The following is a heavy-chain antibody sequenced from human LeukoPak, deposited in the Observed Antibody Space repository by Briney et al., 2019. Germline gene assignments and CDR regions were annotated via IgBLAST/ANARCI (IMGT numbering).Heavy chain of an antibody. D-gene: IGHD6-13*01. CDR2: IYPGSSNT. CDR1: GYRFTNYW. Sequence: ESLKISFKGPGYRFTNYWIELGRQVSGKGLELIGTIYPGSSNTRYSPSFQGQVTISADKSISTAYLQWSSLKASDTAMYYCATAAAGWDSLDSWGQGTLVTVSS. CDR3: ATAAAGWDSLDS. J-gene: IGHJ4*02. V-gene: IGHV5-51*01.